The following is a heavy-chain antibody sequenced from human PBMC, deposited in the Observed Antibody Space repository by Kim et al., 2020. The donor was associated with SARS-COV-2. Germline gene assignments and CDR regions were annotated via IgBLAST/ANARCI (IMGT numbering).Heavy chain of an antibody. V-gene: IGHV4-61*01. CDR3: ARATLWFGANEFGEMDV. J-gene: IGHJ6*02. CDR1: GGSVSSGSYY. D-gene: IGHD3-10*01. Sequence: SETLSLTCTVSGGSVSSGSYYWSWIRQPPGKGLEWIGYIYYSGSTNYNPSLKSRVTISVDTSKNQFSLKLSSVTAADTAVYYCARATLWFGANEFGEMDVWGQGTTVTVSS. CDR2: IYYSGST.